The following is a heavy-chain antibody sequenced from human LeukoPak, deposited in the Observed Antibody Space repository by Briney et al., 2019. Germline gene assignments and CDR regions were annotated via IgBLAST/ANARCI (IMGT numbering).Heavy chain of an antibody. CDR2: IDSDTDDI. CDR1: GFTFSSYS. V-gene: IGHV3-21*01. Sequence: SGGSLRPSCAASGFTFSSYSMSWVRQAPGKGLEWVSYIDSDTDDIHYADSVKGRFTISRDNAKNSLYLQMNSLRAEDTAVYYCAELGITMIGGVWGKGTTVTISS. D-gene: IGHD3-10*02. CDR3: AELGITMIGGV. J-gene: IGHJ6*04.